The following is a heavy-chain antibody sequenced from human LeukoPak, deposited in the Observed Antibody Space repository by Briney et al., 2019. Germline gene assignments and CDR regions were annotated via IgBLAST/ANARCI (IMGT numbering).Heavy chain of an antibody. D-gene: IGHD2/OR15-2a*01. J-gene: IGHJ4*02. CDR2: ISQDGGDK. V-gene: IGHV3-7*01. CDR1: GFTFSDYY. CDR3: ARGGILFLD. Sequence: GGSLRLSCAASGFTFSDYYMSWIRQAPGKGLEWVASISQDGGDKYYVDSVKGRFTISRDNAKNSLYLQMNSLRAEDTALYYCARGGILFLDWGQGTLVTVSS.